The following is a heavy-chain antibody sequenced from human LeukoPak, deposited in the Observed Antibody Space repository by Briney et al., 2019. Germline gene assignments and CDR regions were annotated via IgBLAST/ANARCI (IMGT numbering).Heavy chain of an antibody. CDR2: IKQDGSEK. V-gene: IGHV3-7*01. CDR3: AKDNGDFDY. D-gene: IGHD4-17*01. J-gene: IGHJ4*02. CDR1: GFTFSRYW. Sequence: PGGSLRLSCAASGFTFSRYWMSWVRQAPGKGLEWVANIKQDGSEKYYVDSVKGRFTISRDNAKNSLYLQMNSLRVEDTAVYYCAKDNGDFDYWGQGTLVTVSS.